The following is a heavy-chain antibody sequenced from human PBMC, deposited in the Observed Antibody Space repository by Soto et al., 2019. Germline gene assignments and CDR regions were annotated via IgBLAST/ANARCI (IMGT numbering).Heavy chain of an antibody. D-gene: IGHD3-10*01. Sequence: QVHLVQSGAEVKKPGASVKVSCKASGYSFTDFYMHWVRQAPGQGLEWLGWINPNTGDTDYAQIFQGRVWLTRDTSTSTAYMEMTRLTSDDTGVYFCANVPPRGVPLVVGSFWGQGTLVTVSS. CDR2: INPNTGDT. J-gene: IGHJ4*02. CDR1: GYSFTDFY. CDR3: ANVPPRGVPLVVGSF. V-gene: IGHV1-2*02.